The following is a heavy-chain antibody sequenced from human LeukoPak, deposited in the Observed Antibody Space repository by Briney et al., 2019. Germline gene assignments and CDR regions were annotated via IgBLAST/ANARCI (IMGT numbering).Heavy chain of an antibody. J-gene: IGHJ4*02. V-gene: IGHV1-69*13. CDR3: ARGSYVWGSYRLINGHHDY. Sequence: SVKVSCKASGGTFSSYAISWVRQAPGQGLEWMGGIIPIFGTANYAQKFQGRVTITADESTSKAYMELSSLRSEDTAVYYCARGSYVWGSYRLINGHHDYWGQGTLVTVSS. D-gene: IGHD3-16*02. CDR1: GGTFSSYA. CDR2: IIPIFGTA.